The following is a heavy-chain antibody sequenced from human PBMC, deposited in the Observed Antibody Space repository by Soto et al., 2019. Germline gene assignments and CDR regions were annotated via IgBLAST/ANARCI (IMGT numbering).Heavy chain of an antibody. Sequence: QVQLVQSGAEVKKPGSSVKVSCKASGGTFSSYTISWVRQAPGQGLEWMGRIIPILGIANYAQKFQGRVTITADKSTGTAYMELSSLRSEDTAVYYCARGGGIAAAGRADYGMDVWGQGTTVTVSS. J-gene: IGHJ6*02. CDR3: ARGGGIAAAGRADYGMDV. CDR1: GGTFSSYT. CDR2: IIPILGIA. V-gene: IGHV1-69*02. D-gene: IGHD6-13*01.